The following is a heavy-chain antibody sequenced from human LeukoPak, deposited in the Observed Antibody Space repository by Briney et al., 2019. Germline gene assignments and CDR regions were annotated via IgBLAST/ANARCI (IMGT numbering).Heavy chain of an antibody. CDR3: ARLRIGD. CDR1: GGSFSGYY. CDR2: INHSGST. D-gene: IGHD3-10*01. J-gene: IGHJ4*02. V-gene: IGHV4-34*01. Sequence: PSETLSLTCAVYGGSFSGYYWSWIRQPPGKGLEWIGEINHSGSTNYNPSLKSRVTISVDTSKNQFSLKLSSVTAADTAVYYCARLRIGDWGQGTLVTVSS.